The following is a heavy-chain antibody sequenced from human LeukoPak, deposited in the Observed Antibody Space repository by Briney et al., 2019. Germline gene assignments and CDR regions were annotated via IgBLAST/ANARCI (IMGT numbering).Heavy chain of an antibody. V-gene: IGHV1-2*02. CDR3: ATKPGIGFPSPLFDY. CDR1: GYTFTGYY. J-gene: IGHJ4*02. D-gene: IGHD6-13*01. CDR2: INPNSGGT. Sequence: GASVKVSCKASGYTFTGYYMHWVRQAPGQGLEWMGWINPNSGGTNYAQKFQGRVTMTRDTSISTAYMELSRLRSDDTGVYYCATKPGIGFPSPLFDYWGQGTLVTVSS.